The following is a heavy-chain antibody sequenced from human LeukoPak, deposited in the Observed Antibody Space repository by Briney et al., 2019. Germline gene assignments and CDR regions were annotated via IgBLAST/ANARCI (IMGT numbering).Heavy chain of an antibody. CDR1: GGSFSGYY. Sequence: SETLSLTCAVYGGSFSGYYWSWIRQPPGKGLEWIGEINHSGSTNYNPSLKSRVTISVDTSKNQFSLTLSSVTAADTAVYYCARGRVIYYYGSGSYYNYYYYYGMDVWGQGTTVTVSS. J-gene: IGHJ6*02. CDR2: INHSGST. V-gene: IGHV4-34*01. D-gene: IGHD3-10*01. CDR3: ARGRVIYYYGSGSYYNYYYYYGMDV.